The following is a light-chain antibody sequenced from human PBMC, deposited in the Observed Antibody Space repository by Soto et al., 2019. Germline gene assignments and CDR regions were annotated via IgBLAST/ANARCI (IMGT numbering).Light chain of an antibody. J-gene: IGKJ1*01. CDR1: QGISSY. CDR2: AAS. Sequence: DIQLTQSPSFLSASVGDRVTITCRASQGISSYLAWYQQKPGKAPKLLIYAASTLQSGVPSRFSGSGSGTAFTLTISSLEHEGFATYYCQESNSYPFGQGTKVEIK. CDR3: QESNSYP. V-gene: IGKV1-9*01.